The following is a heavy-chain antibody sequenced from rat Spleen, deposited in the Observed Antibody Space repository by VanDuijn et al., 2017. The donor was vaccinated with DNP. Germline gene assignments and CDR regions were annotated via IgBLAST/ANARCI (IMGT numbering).Heavy chain of an antibody. V-gene: IGHV2-6*01. CDR2: ISSGGST. Sequence: QVQLKESGPGLVQPSQTLSLTCTVSGFSLTSYTVTWVRQPPGKGLEWIAAISSGGSTYYNSALKSRLSISRDTSKSQVFLKMNSLQTEDTAMYFCGRHYTYWGQGVMVTVSS. J-gene: IGHJ2*01. D-gene: IGHD1-1*01. CDR1: GFSLTSYT. CDR3: GRHYTY.